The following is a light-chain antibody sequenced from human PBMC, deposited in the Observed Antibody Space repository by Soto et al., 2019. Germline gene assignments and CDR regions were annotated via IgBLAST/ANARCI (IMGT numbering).Light chain of an antibody. CDR3: QQRSNWPPIT. V-gene: IGKV1-39*01. CDR2: AAS. Sequence: DIQMTQSPSSLSASVGDRVTITCRASQSISSYLNWYQQKPGKAPKLLIYAASSLQSGVPSRFSGSGSGTDFTLTISSLEPEDFAVYYCQQRSNWPPITFGQGTLLEI. J-gene: IGKJ5*01. CDR1: QSISSY.